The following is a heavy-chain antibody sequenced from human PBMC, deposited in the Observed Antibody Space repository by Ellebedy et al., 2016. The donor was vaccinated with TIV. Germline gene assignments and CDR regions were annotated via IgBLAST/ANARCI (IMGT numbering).Heavy chain of an antibody. CDR2: TTQSGAT. Sequence: GESLKISCAASGFTVSSTYMSWVRQAPGKGLEWVALTTQSGATYYADSVKGRFTMSRDSSQNTLRLQMNSLRVEDTAVYFCARGTFNDVDLIVWGVLDIWGQGTMVAVSS. D-gene: IGHD2/OR15-2a*01. J-gene: IGHJ3*02. V-gene: IGHV3-66*01. CDR1: GFTVSSTY. CDR3: ARGTFNDVDLIVWGVLDI.